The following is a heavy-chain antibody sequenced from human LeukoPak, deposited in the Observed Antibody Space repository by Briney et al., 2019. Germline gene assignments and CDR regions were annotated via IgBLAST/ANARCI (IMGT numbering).Heavy chain of an antibody. V-gene: IGHV3-30*02. CDR3: AKDWDDYYGSGNTFDY. D-gene: IGHD3-10*01. J-gene: IGHJ4*02. CDR2: IRYDGSNK. Sequence: GGSLRLSCAASGFTFSSYEMNWVRQAPGKGLEWVTFIRYDGSNKYYADSVKGRITISRDNSKNTVYLQMNSLRAEDTAVYYCAKDWDDYYGSGNTFDYWGQGTLVTVSS. CDR1: GFTFSSYE.